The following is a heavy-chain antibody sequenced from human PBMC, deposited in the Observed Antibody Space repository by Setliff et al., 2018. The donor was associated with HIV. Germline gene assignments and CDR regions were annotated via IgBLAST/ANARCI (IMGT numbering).Heavy chain of an antibody. Sequence: SVKVSCKAYGGAFSSYAITWVRQAPGQGLECMGGIIPMLGITNYAQRFQGRLTITADEYTGTAYMELSSLRSEDTAVYYCATRGRDLGFDYWGQGTLVTVSS. CDR3: ATRGRDLGFDY. V-gene: IGHV1-69*10. J-gene: IGHJ4*02. CDR2: IIPMLGIT. D-gene: IGHD1-1*01. CDR1: GGAFSSYA.